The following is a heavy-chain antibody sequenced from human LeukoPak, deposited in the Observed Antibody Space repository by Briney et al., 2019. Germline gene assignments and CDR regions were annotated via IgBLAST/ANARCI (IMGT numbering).Heavy chain of an antibody. CDR2: VTSRSAT. Sequence: GGSLRLSCVASGFIFSSHGMSWVRQAPGKGLEWVSTVTSRSATHYTDSVKGRFITSRDSSKNTLFLQMNSLRAEDTALYYCTTTRPYGTTWAGTFEDWGQGTPVTVSS. CDR1: GFIFSSHG. D-gene: IGHD6-19*01. V-gene: IGHV3-23*01. CDR3: TTTRPYGTTWAGTFED. J-gene: IGHJ4*02.